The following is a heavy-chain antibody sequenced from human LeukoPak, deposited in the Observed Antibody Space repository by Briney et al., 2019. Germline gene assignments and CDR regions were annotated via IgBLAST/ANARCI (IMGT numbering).Heavy chain of an antibody. CDR2: ISSSSSYI. CDR1: GFTFSSYS. V-gene: IGHV3-21*01. Sequence: GGSLRLSCAASGFTFSSYSMNWARQAPGKGLEWVSSISSSSSYIYYADSVKGRFTISRDNAKNSLYLQMNSLRAEDTAVYYCARDVNTMIVENDYWGQGTLVTVSS. D-gene: IGHD3-22*01. J-gene: IGHJ4*02. CDR3: ARDVNTMIVENDY.